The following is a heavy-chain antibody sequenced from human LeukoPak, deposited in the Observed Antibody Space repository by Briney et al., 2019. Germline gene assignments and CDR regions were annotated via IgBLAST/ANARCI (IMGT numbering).Heavy chain of an antibody. CDR2: ISSSGSTI. CDR1: GFTFSSYE. D-gene: IGHD3-10*02. V-gene: IGHV3-48*03. Sequence: GGTLRLSCAASGFTFSSYEMNWVRQAPGKGLERVSYISSSGSTIYYADSVKGRFTISRDNAKNSLYLQMNSLRAEDTAVYYCAELGITMIGGVWGKGTTVTISS. J-gene: IGHJ6*04. CDR3: AELGITMIGGV.